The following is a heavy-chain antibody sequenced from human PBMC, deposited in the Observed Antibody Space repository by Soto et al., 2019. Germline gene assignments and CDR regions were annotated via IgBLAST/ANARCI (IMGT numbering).Heavy chain of an antibody. J-gene: IGHJ6*02. D-gene: IGHD6-6*01. CDR3: AKGSAARPYYYYGLDV. CDR1: GGTFSSYA. CDR2: IIPILDTA. V-gene: IGHV1-69*01. Sequence: QVQLVQSGAEVKKPGSSVKVSCKASGGTFSSYAISWVRQAPGPGLEWMGGIIPILDTANYAQKFQGRVTITADESTSTAYVELSSLRSEDTAVYYCAKGSAARPYYYYGLDVWGQGTTVTVSS.